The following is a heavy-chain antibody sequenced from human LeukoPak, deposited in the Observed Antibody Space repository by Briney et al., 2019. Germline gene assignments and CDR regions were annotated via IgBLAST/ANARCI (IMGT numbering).Heavy chain of an antibody. CDR3: ARDVLLWFGELSG. J-gene: IGHJ4*02. CDR2: IYSGGTI. CDR1: GFTVSSNY. V-gene: IGHV3-53*01. Sequence: PGGSLRLSCAASGFTVSSNYMSWVRQAPGKGLEWVSVIYSGGTIYYADSVTGRFTISRDNAKNSLYLQMNSLRAEDTAVYYCARDVLLWFGELSGWGQGTLVTVSS. D-gene: IGHD3-10*01.